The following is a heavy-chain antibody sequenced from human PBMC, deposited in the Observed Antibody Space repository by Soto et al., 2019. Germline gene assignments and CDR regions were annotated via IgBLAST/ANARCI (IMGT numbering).Heavy chain of an antibody. CDR2: ISGSGGST. D-gene: IGHD6-6*01. Sequence: GGSLRLSCAASGFTFSSYAMSWVRQAPGKGLEWVSAISGSGGSTYYADSVKGRFTISRDNSKNMLYLQMNSLRAEDTAVYYCAKSLYSSSWGKDYWGQGTLVTVSS. V-gene: IGHV3-23*01. CDR1: GFTFSSYA. J-gene: IGHJ4*02. CDR3: AKSLYSSSWGKDY.